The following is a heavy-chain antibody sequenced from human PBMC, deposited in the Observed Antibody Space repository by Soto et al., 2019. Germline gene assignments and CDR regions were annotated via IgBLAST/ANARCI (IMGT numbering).Heavy chain of an antibody. D-gene: IGHD3-22*01. CDR2: IYYAGTT. CDR1: GGSISSGDYY. Sequence: SETLSLTCTVSGGSISSGDYYWSWIRQPPGKGLEWIGYIYYAGTTTYNPSLKGRATISLDTSENQFSLKVRSVTAADTAVYYCARLGRYYQAFDSWGQGTLVTVS. V-gene: IGHV4-61*08. J-gene: IGHJ4*02. CDR3: ARLGRYYQAFDS.